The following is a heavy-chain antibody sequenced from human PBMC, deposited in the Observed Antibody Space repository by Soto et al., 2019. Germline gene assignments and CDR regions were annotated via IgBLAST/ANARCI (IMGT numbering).Heavy chain of an antibody. D-gene: IGHD6-6*01. CDR1: GFTFSSYW. V-gene: IGHV3-7*01. CDR3: ARAQDSSSSGVWYY. CDR2: IKQDGSEK. Sequence: EVQLVESGGGSVQPGGSLRLSCAASGFTFSSYWMSWVRQAPGKGLEWVANIKQDGSEKYYVDSVKGRFTISRDNAKNSLYLQMNSLRAEDTAVYYCARAQDSSSSGVWYYWGQGTLVTVSS. J-gene: IGHJ4*02.